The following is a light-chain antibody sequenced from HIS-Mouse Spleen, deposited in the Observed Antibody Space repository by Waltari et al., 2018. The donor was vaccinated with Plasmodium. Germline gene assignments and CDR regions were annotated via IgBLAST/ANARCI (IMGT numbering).Light chain of an antibody. CDR1: SRDVGGYNY. V-gene: IGLV2-8*01. Sequence: QSALTQPPSASGSPGQSVTIPCPGPSRDVGGYNYVPWYQQHPGKAPKLMIYEVSKRPSGVPDRFSGSKSGNTASLTVSGLQAEDEADYYCSSYAGSNNLVFGGGTKLTVL. CDR3: SSYAGSNNLV. CDR2: EVS. J-gene: IGLJ2*01.